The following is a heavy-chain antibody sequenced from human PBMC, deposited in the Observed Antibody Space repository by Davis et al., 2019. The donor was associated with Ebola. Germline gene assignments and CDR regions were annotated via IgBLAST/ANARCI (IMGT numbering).Heavy chain of an antibody. D-gene: IGHD6-19*01. V-gene: IGHV3-7*01. CDR2: IKKDGSET. CDR1: GLPFGDQW. Sequence: GESLKISCVVSGLPFGDQWMNWVRQAPGKGLEWVANIKKDGSETYYMDSIKGRFTISRDNAQNSLHLQMSSLQADDAGVYYCAAGAGWLIDFWGQGTRVSVSS. CDR3: AAGAGWLIDF. J-gene: IGHJ4*02.